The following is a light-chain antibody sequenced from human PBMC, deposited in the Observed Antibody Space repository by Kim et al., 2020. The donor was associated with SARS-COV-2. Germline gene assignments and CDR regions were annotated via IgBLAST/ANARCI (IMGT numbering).Light chain of an antibody. J-gene: IGKJ1*01. Sequence: LSPGESATLPCSASQSVSSSYFAWYQQKPGQAPRLLIYGTSSRATGIPDRFSGSGSATHFSLTISRLEPEDFAVYFCQQYGGSPTFGQGTKVDIK. CDR2: GTS. V-gene: IGKV3-20*01. CDR1: QSVSSSY. CDR3: QQYGGSPT.